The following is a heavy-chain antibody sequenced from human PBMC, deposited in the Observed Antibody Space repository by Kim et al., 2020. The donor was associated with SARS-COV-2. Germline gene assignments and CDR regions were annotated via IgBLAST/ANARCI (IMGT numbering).Heavy chain of an antibody. CDR1: GGSISSSSYY. V-gene: IGHV4-39*07. CDR2: IYYSGST. J-gene: IGHJ4*02. CDR3: ARTLRLRYYDS. Sequence: SETLSLTCTVSGGSISSSSYYWGWIRQPPGKGLEWIGSIYYSGSTYYNPSLKSRVTISVDTSKNQFSLKLSSVTAADTAVYYCARTLRLRYYDSWGQGTLVTVSS. D-gene: IGHD3-22*01.